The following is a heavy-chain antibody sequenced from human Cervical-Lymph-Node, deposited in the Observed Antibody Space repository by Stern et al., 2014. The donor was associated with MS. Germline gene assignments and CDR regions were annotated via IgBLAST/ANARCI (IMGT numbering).Heavy chain of an antibody. CDR3: ARGATQAFDP. Sequence: QVQLQESGPGLVKPSETLSLTCTVSGGSISSYSWSWIRQPPGKGLEWIGYIYDSGSTNYNPSLKSRVTISVDPSKNQFSLKLSSVTAADTAVYYCARGATQAFDPWGQGTLVTVSS. CDR2: IYDSGST. J-gene: IGHJ5*02. CDR1: GGSISSYS. V-gene: IGHV4-59*01.